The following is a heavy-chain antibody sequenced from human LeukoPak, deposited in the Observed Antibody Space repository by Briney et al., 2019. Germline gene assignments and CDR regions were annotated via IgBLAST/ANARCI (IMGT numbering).Heavy chain of an antibody. CDR2: IYYSGRT. J-gene: IGHJ4*02. V-gene: IGHV4-59*01. Sequence: SETLSLTCTVSGGSTSSYYWSWIRQPPGKGLERIGYIYYSGRTNYNPSLKSRVTISVDTSKNQFSLKLSSVTAADTAVYYCARNYDSSGYLVGEFDYWGQGTLVTVSS. CDR3: ARNYDSSGYLVGEFDY. D-gene: IGHD3-22*01. CDR1: GGSTSSYY.